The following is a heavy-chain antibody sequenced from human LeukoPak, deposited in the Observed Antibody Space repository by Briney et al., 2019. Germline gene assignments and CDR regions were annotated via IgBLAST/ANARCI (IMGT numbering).Heavy chain of an antibody. D-gene: IGHD5-18*01. J-gene: IGHJ4*02. CDR1: GGSISSNSAY. CDR3: ASHRGFSYGYIDH. V-gene: IGHV4-39*01. Sequence: SETLSLTCAVSGGSISSNSAYWGWSPQPPGKGLEWNGSIYYSKNTYHNPSLKSQVTISADTSKNQFSLRLDSVSAADTAVYYCASHRGFSYGYIDHWGQGSLATVCS. CDR2: IYYSKNT.